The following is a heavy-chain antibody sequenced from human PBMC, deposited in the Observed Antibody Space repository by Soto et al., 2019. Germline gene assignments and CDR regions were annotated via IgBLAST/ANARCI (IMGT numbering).Heavy chain of an antibody. CDR3: ARKEVGATLKDVDY. D-gene: IGHD1-26*01. CDR2: ISADNGNT. CDR1: GYTFTSYG. J-gene: IGHJ4*02. Sequence: ASVKVSCKASGYTFTSYGITWVRQAPGQGLEWMGWISADNGNTNHAQKFQDRVTLTTDTSTTTAYMELRSLRSDDTAVYYCARKEVGATLKDVDYWGQG. V-gene: IGHV1-18*01.